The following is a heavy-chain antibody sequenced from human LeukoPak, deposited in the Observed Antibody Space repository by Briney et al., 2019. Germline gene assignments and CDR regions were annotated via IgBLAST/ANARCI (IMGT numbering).Heavy chain of an antibody. D-gene: IGHD6-6*01. CDR1: GYTFTSYG. Sequence: ASVKVSCKASGYTFTSYGISWVRQAPGQGLEWMGWISAYNGNTNYAQKLQGRVTKTTDTSTSTAYMELRSLRSDDTAVYYCARDELPHSRYSSSSSDAFDIWGQGTMVTVSS. CDR3: ARDELPHSRYSSSSSDAFDI. J-gene: IGHJ3*02. CDR2: ISAYNGNT. V-gene: IGHV1-18*01.